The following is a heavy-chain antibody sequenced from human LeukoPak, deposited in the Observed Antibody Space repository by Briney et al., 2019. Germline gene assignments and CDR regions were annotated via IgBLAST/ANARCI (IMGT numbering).Heavy chain of an antibody. J-gene: IGHJ4*02. CDR3: ARDRSGNFMFDY. CDR2: ISSSSSYI. V-gene: IGHV3-21*01. CDR1: GFTFSSYG. D-gene: IGHD4-23*01. Sequence: PGGTLRLSCAASGFTFSSYGMSWVRQAPGKGLEWVSSISSSSSYIYYADSVKGRFTISRDNAKNSLYLQMNSLRAEDTAVYYCARDRSGNFMFDYWGQGTLVTVSS.